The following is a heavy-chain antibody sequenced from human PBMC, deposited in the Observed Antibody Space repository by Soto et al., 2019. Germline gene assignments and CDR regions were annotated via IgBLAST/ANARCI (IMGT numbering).Heavy chain of an antibody. CDR3: ARVRIAQDFDI. D-gene: IGHD6-13*01. Sequence: SVKVFFTASGYTFTSSTISWVRHAPEQGLEWMGGIIPIFGTANYAQKFQGRVTITAHESTSTAYMELSSLRSEETAVYYCARVRIAQDFDISGQGTMVNVSS. CDR2: IIPIFGTA. J-gene: IGHJ3*02. V-gene: IGHV1-69*13. CDR1: GYTFTSST.